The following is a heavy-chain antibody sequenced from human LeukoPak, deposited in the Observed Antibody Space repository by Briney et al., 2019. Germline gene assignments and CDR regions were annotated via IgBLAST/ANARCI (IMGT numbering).Heavy chain of an antibody. J-gene: IGHJ3*02. D-gene: IGHD3-10*01. CDR1: GFTFSSYA. V-gene: IGHV3-23*01. CDR2: ISGSGGST. CDR3: AKDCLTVLKAFGELLCAFDI. Sequence: GGSLRLSCAASGFTFSSYAMSWVRQAPGKGLEWVSAISGSGGSTYYADSVKGRFTISRDNSKNTLYLQMNSLRAEDTAVYYCAKDCLTVLKAFGELLCAFDIWGQGTMVTVSS.